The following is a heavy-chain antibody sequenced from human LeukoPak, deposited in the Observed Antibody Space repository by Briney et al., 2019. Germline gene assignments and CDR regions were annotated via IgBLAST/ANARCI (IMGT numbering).Heavy chain of an antibody. CDR2: IYTSGST. V-gene: IGHV4-4*07. D-gene: IGHD3-22*01. CDR1: GGSISSYY. J-gene: IGHJ4*02. CDR3: ARFPGDYDSSGYLS. Sequence: PSETLSLTCTVSGGSISSYYWSWIRQPAGKGLEWIGRIYTSGSTNYNPSLKSRVTMSVDTSKNQFSLKLNSVTAADAAVFYCARFPGDYDSSGYLSWGQGTLVTVS.